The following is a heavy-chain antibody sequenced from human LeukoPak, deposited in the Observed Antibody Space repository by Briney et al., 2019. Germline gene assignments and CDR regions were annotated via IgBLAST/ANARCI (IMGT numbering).Heavy chain of an antibody. V-gene: IGHV4-61*01. Sequence: PSETLSLTCTVSGGSISSGSYYWSWIRQPPGKGLEWIGYIYYSGSTNYNPSLKSRVTISVDTSKNQFSLKLSSVTAADTAVYYCASASLRYFDWFLVDYWGQGTLVTVSS. CDR3: ASASLRYFDWFLVDY. J-gene: IGHJ4*02. CDR1: GGSISSGSYY. D-gene: IGHD3-9*01. CDR2: IYYSGST.